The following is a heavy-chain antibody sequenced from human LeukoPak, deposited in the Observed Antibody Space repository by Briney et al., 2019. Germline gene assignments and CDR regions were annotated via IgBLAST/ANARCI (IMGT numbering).Heavy chain of an antibody. J-gene: IGHJ4*02. CDR2: IIPIFGTA. Sequence: SVKVSCKASGGTFSSYAISWVRQAPGQGLEWMGGIIPIFGTANYAQKFQGRVTITTDESTSTAYMELSSLRSEDTAVYYCARDHHDILTGYYTGPLGYWGQGTLVTVSS. CDR3: ARDHHDILTGYYTGPLGY. V-gene: IGHV1-69*05. D-gene: IGHD3-9*01. CDR1: GGTFSSYA.